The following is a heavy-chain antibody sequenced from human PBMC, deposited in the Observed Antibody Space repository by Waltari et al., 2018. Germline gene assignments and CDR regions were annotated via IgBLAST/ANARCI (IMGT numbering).Heavy chain of an antibody. V-gene: IGHV4-61*09. D-gene: IGHD4-17*01. CDR2: IYTCGST. J-gene: IGHJ4*02. CDR3: ARGRYGDFFDY. CDR1: GGSISSGSYY. Sequence: VQLQESGPGLVKPSQTLSLTCTVSGGSISSGSYYWSWIRQPAGKGLEWIGYIYTCGSTNYNPALKSRVTISVDTSKNQFSLKRSSVTAADTAVYYCARGRYGDFFDYWGQGTLVTVSS.